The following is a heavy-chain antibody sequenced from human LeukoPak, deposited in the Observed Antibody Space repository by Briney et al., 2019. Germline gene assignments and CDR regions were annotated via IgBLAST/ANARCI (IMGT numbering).Heavy chain of an antibody. J-gene: IGHJ4*02. V-gene: IGHV1-69*04. CDR3: ARDRDYCSSTSCYTYFDY. CDR1: GGTFSSYA. Sequence: ASVKVSCKASGGTFSSYAISWVRQAPGQGLEWMGRIIPILGIANYAQKFQGRVTITADKSTSTAYMELSSLRSEDTAVYYCARDRDYCSSTSCYTYFDYWGQGTLVTVSS. CDR2: IIPILGIA. D-gene: IGHD2-2*01.